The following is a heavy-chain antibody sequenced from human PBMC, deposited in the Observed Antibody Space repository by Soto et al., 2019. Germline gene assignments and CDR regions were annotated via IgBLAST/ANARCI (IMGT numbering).Heavy chain of an antibody. Sequence: VHLVESGGGVVQPGTSLRLSCAASGFTFSRYGMNWVRQAPGKGLEWVAAISYDGSNAYYVDAVKGRITISRDNAKNTLFLQMSSLSAEDTAVYYCAKVGQAGGMDVWGKGTTVIVSS. CDR1: GFTFSRYG. CDR2: ISYDGSNA. CDR3: AKVGQAGGMDV. J-gene: IGHJ6*04. V-gene: IGHV3-30*18.